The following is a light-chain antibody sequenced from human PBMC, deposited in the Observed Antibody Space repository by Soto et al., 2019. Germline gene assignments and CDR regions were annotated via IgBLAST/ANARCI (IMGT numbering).Light chain of an antibody. CDR1: TSNIGSNS. V-gene: IGLV1-44*01. CDR3: TAWDDTLNGPGVV. Sequence: QSVLTQPPSASGTPGQRVTISCSGRTSNIGSNSVNWYQQLPGTAPRLLIYNNDQRPSGVPDRFSGSKSGTAASLAISGLQSDDEADYVCTAWDDTLNGPGVVFGGGTQLTVL. CDR2: NND. J-gene: IGLJ2*01.